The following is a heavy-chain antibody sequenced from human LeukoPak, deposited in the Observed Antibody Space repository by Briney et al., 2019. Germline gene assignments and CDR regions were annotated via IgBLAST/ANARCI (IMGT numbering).Heavy chain of an antibody. CDR1: GFTFSSYG. V-gene: IGHV3-30*18. CDR2: ISYDGSNK. CDR3: AKDHWVSGFYHYMDV. D-gene: IGHD3-9*01. J-gene: IGHJ6*03. Sequence: PGGSLRLSCAASGFTFSSYGMHWVRQAPGKGVEGVAVISYDGSNKYYADSVKGRFTISRDNSKNTLYLQMNSLRAEDTAVYYCAKDHWVSGFYHYMDVWGKGTTVTVSS.